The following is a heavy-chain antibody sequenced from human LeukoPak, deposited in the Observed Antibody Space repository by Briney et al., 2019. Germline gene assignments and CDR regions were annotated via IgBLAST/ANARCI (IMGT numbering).Heavy chain of an antibody. CDR2: IYHSGST. CDR3: ARGTYSSSLDY. CDR1: GGSISSYY. J-gene: IGHJ4*02. D-gene: IGHD6-6*01. Sequence: PSETLSLTCTVSGGSISSYYWSWIRQPPGKGLEWIGYIYHSGSTYYNPSLKSRVTISVDRSKNQFSLKLSSVTAADTAVYYCARGTYSSSLDYWGQGTLVTVSS. V-gene: IGHV4-59*12.